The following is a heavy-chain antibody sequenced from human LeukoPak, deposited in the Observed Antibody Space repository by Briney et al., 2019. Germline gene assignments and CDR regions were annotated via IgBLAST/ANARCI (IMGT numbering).Heavy chain of an antibody. V-gene: IGHV3-30*03. CDR1: GFTFSSYG. Sequence: PGGSLRLSCAASGFTFSSYGMHWVRQAPGKGLEWVAVISYDGSNKYYADSVKGRFTISRDNSKNTLYLQMNSLRAEDTAVYYCARRSRYCSSTSCYRSVDTAMVNYYYYGMDVWGQGTTVTVSS. J-gene: IGHJ6*02. CDR2: ISYDGSNK. D-gene: IGHD2-2*02. CDR3: ARRSRYCSSTSCYRSVDTAMVNYYYYGMDV.